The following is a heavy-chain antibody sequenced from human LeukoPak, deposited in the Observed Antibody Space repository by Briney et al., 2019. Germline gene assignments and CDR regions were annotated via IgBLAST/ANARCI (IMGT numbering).Heavy chain of an antibody. CDR1: GFTFSSYT. CDR2: ISGSGGST. Sequence: GGSLRLSCAASGFTFSSYTMNWVRQAPGKGLEWVSAISGSGGSTYYADSVKGRFTISRDNSKNTLYLQMNSLRAEDTAVYYCAKFPSVGYSYGYPGYWGQGTLVTVSS. D-gene: IGHD5-18*01. V-gene: IGHV3-23*01. J-gene: IGHJ4*02. CDR3: AKFPSVGYSYGYPGY.